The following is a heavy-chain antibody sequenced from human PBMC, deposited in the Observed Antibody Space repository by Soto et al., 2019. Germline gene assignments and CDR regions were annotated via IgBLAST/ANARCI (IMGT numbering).Heavy chain of an antibody. CDR2: VFTTGTT. Sequence: SETLSLTCSVTGGSINNYYWSWVRQPAGRGLEWIGRVFTTGTTDYNPSLKGRVTISVDTSKNQFSLSLRSVTAADTAIYYCARDFNSIFDDFADMRWNFDPWGQGTLVTVS. CDR3: ARDFNSIFDDFADMRWNFDP. V-gene: IGHV4-4*07. CDR1: GGSINNYY. D-gene: IGHD3-3*02. J-gene: IGHJ5*02.